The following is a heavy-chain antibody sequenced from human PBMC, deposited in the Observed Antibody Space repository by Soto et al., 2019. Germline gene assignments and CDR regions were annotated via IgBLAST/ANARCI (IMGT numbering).Heavy chain of an antibody. CDR1: GFTFSSYW. D-gene: IGHD2-15*01. J-gene: IGHJ3*02. V-gene: IGHV3-7*01. CDR2: IKQDGSEK. Sequence: GGSLRLSCAASGFTFSSYWMSWVRQAPGKGLEWVANIKQDGSEKYYVDSVKGRFTISRDNAKNSLYLQMNSLRAEDTAVYYCARDLHQDIVVVVAASAFDIWGQGTMVTVSS. CDR3: ARDLHQDIVVVVAASAFDI.